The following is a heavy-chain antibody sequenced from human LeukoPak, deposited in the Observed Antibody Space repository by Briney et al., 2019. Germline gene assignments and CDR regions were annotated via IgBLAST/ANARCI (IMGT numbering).Heavy chain of an antibody. D-gene: IGHD3-22*01. Sequence: ASVKVSCKASGYTFTSYAKHWVRQAPGQRLEWMGWINAGNGNTKYSQKFQGRVTITRDTSASTAYMELSSLRSEDTAVYYCAIDSSGYLYYFDYWGQGTLVTVSS. J-gene: IGHJ4*02. CDR2: INAGNGNT. V-gene: IGHV1-3*01. CDR1: GYTFTSYA. CDR3: AIDSSGYLYYFDY.